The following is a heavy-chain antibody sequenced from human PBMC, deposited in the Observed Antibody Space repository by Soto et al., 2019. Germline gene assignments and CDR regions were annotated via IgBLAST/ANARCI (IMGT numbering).Heavy chain of an antibody. J-gene: IGHJ3*02. CDR1: GYTFTGYY. D-gene: IGHD6-19*01. CDR3: ARGTSAVAAPDDS. V-gene: IGHV1-2*04. Sequence: ASVKVSCKASGYTFTGYYMHWVRQAPGQGLEWMGWINPNSGGTNYAQKFQGWVTMTRDTSISTAYMELSRLRSDDTAVYYCARGTSAVAAPDDSWGQGTMVTVSS. CDR2: INPNSGGT.